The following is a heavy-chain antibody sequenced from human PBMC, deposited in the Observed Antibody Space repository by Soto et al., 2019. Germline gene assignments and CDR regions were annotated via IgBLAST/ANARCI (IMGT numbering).Heavy chain of an antibody. J-gene: IGHJ4*02. CDR3: ARDGDDYGDYRPFDY. CDR2: IYYSGST. D-gene: IGHD4-17*01. V-gene: IGHV4-59*01. Sequence: PSETLSLTCTVSGGSISSYYWSWIRQPPGKGLEWIGYIYYSGSTNYNPSLKSRVTVSVDTSKNQFSLKLSSVTAADTAVYYCARDGDDYGDYRPFDYWGQGTLVTV. CDR1: GGSISSYY.